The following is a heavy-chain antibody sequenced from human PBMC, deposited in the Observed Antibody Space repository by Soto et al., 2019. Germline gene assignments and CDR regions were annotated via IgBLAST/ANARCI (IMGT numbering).Heavy chain of an antibody. CDR2: IKTKLDGETT. V-gene: IGHV3-15*01. CDR3: ATVGEGSRNWFNP. D-gene: IGHD3-3*01. Sequence: GGSLRLSCTGSRFTFSTAWLSWVRQAPGQGLEWVGRIKTKLDGETTAYAAPVKGRFSISRDDSKNTVYLHMNSLTAEDTAVYYCATVGEGSRNWFNPWGQGARVTVSS. CDR1: RFTFSTAW. J-gene: IGHJ5*02.